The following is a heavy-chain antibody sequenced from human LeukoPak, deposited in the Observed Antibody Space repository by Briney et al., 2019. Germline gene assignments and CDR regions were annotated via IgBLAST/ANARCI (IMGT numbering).Heavy chain of an antibody. Sequence: SETLSLTCSVSGVSTSSYYWSWIRQSPGKGLEWIGYSSYSGGTNYNPSLKSRVTISLDTSKNQFSLQLSSVTAADTAMYYCVRGERLGGDYWGHGTLVTVSS. CDR1: GVSTSSYY. CDR3: VRGERLGGDY. D-gene: IGHD3-10*01. J-gene: IGHJ4*01. CDR2: SSYSGGT. V-gene: IGHV4-59*01.